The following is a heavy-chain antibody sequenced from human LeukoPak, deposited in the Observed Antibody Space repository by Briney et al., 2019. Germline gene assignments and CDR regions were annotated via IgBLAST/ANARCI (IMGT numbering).Heavy chain of an antibody. J-gene: IGHJ4*02. D-gene: IGHD3-3*01. CDR1: GFTFSSYG. CDR2: ISNDGSRK. V-gene: IGHV3-30*03. Sequence: PGGSLRLSCAASGFTFSSYGMHWVRQAPGKGREWVAIISNDGSRKYYAHSVEGRFTISRDNSKNTLYLQMDSLRAEDTAVYYCARDRAWNYFDYWGQGTLVTVSS. CDR3: ARDRAWNYFDY.